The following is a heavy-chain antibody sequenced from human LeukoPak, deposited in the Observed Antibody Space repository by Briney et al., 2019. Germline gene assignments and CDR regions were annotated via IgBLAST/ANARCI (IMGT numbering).Heavy chain of an antibody. CDR3: AKMTTGWQFDY. D-gene: IGHD6-19*01. V-gene: IGHV3-23*01. Sequence: GGSLRLSCAASGFAFSSYVMTWVRRAPGKGLEWVSTFSGGGSTKYYADSVKGRFTISRDNYNLYLQMNRLGADDTAVYYCAKMTTGWQFDYWGQGTLVTVSS. J-gene: IGHJ4*02. CDR1: GFAFSSYV. CDR2: FSGGGSTK.